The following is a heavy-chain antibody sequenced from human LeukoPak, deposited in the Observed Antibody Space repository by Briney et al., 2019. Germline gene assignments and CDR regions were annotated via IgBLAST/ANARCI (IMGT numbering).Heavy chain of an antibody. D-gene: IGHD4-11*01. J-gene: IGHJ4*02. CDR3: ARGAADSSNFDY. CDR2: FIPILGIA. V-gene: IGHV1-69*10. Sequence: GASVKVSCKVSGGTFTSYAISWVRQAPAQGLEWMGGFIPILGIANYARKFQGRVTITADKSTSTAYMELSSLRSEDTAVYYCARGAADSSNFDYWGQGTLVTVSS. CDR1: GGTFTSYA.